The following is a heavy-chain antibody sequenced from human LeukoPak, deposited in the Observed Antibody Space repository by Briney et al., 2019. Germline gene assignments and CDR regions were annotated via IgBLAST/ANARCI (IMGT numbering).Heavy chain of an antibody. CDR1: GGSISSSSYY. CDR2: IYTSGST. CDR3: ARERYYYDSSGYNNPYYFDY. V-gene: IGHV4-61*02. Sequence: SETLSLTCTVSGGSISSSSYYWSWIRQPAGKGLEWIGRIYTSGSTNYNPSLKSRVTMSVDTSKNQFSLKLSSVTAADTAVYYCARERYYYDSSGYNNPYYFDYWGQGTLVTVSS. D-gene: IGHD3-22*01. J-gene: IGHJ4*02.